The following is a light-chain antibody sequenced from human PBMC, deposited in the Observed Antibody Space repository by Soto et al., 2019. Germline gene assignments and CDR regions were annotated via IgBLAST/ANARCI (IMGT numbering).Light chain of an antibody. V-gene: IGLV3-9*01. Sequence: SYELTQPLSVSVALGQTASFTCEGNNIGGKSVHWYQQRPGQAPVLVIYKNSNRPSGIPERFSGSNSGNTATLTISGAQAGDEADYYCQVWDSSTACVFGSGTQLTVL. CDR1: NIGGKS. J-gene: IGLJ1*01. CDR3: QVWDSSTACV. CDR2: KNS.